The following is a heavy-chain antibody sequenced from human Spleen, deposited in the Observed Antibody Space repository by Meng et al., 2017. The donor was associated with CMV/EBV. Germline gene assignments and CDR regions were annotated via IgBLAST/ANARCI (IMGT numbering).Heavy chain of an antibody. Sequence: GESLKISCAASGFTFSSYWMHWVRQAPGKGLVWVSRINSDGSSTSYADSVKGRFTISRDNSKNTVYLQMSSLRADDTAVYYCAKLGLWNGYRALDYWGRGALDTVSS. CDR2: INSDGSST. CDR1: GFTFSSYW. D-gene: IGHD3-3*01. V-gene: IGHV3-74*01. CDR3: AKLGLWNGYRALDY. J-gene: IGHJ4*02.